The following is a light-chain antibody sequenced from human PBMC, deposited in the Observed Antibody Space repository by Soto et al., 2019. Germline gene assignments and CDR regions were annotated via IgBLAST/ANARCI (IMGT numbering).Light chain of an antibody. CDR2: DAS. CDR1: QSVGSY. Sequence: EIVLTQSPATLSLSPGERATLSCRASQSVGSYLGWYQHKPGQAPRLLIYDASNRAPGIPARFSGSGSGTDFTLTISSLEPEDFAVYYCQQRSNWPRGTFGPGTKLEIK. V-gene: IGKV3-11*01. CDR3: QQRSNWPRGT. J-gene: IGKJ2*01.